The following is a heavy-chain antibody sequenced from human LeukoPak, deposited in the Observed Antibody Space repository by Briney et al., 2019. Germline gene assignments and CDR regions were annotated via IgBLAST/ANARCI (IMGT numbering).Heavy chain of an antibody. CDR2: INWNGGST. Sequence: GGTLRLSCAASGFTFSSYGMSWVRQAPGKGLEWVSGINWNGGSTGYADSVKGRFTISRDNAKNSLYLQMNSLRAEDTALYYCARRIDSSGWYGDDAFDIWGQGTMVTVSS. D-gene: IGHD6-19*01. CDR3: ARRIDSSGWYGDDAFDI. CDR1: GFTFSSYG. V-gene: IGHV3-20*04. J-gene: IGHJ3*02.